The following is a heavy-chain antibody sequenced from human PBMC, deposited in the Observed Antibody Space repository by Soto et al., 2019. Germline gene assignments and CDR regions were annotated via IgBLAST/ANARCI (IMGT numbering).Heavy chain of an antibody. CDR3: AKDFDDSSGYYGMDV. V-gene: IGHV3-30*18. J-gene: IGHJ6*02. CDR2: ISYDGSNK. D-gene: IGHD3-22*01. CDR1: GFTFSSYG. Sequence: QVQLVESGGGVVQPGMSLRLSCAASGFTFSSYGMHWVRQAPGKGLEWVAVISYDGSNKYYADSVKGRFTISRDNSKNTLYLQMNSLRAEDTAVYYCAKDFDDSSGYYGMDVWGQGTTVTVSS.